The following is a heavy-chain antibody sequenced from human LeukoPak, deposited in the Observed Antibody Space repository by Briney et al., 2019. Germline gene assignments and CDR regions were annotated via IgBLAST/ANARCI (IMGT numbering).Heavy chain of an antibody. CDR1: GYTFTGYF. D-gene: IGHD2/OR15-2a*01. CDR2: INPNSGDT. Sequence: AAVRVSCMASGYTFTGYFIHGVGQAPGRGGEGMGWINPNSGDTHYPQTFQGRVTMTRDTSISTDYMDLISLRSADTAVYYCARDRIVIGPTPSINWFDPWGQGTLVTVSS. V-gene: IGHV1-2*02. CDR3: ARDRIVIGPTPSINWFDP. J-gene: IGHJ5*02.